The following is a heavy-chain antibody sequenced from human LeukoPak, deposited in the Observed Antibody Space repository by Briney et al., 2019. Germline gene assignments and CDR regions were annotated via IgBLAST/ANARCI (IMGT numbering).Heavy chain of an antibody. D-gene: IGHD4-17*01. J-gene: IGHJ4*02. V-gene: IGHV4-30-4*01. CDR3: GRDTATVTHD. CDR1: GGSISSGDYY. Sequence: ASGTLSLTCTVSGGSISSGDYYWSWIRQPPGKGLEWIGYIYYSGSTYYNPSLKSRVTISVDTSKNQFSLKLSSVTAADTAVYYCGRDTATVTHDWGQGTLVTVSS. CDR2: IYYSGST.